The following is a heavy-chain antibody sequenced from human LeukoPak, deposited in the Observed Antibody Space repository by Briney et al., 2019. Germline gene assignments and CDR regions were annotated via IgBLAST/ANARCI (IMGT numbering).Heavy chain of an antibody. V-gene: IGHV3-66*01. CDR2: IYSGGST. Sequence: GGSLRLSCAASGFTFSSYAMSWVRQAPGKGLEWVSVIYSGGSTYYADSVKGRFTISRDNSKNTLYLQMNSLRAEDTAVYYCARERGHLDYWGQGTLVTVSS. D-gene: IGHD6-25*01. J-gene: IGHJ4*02. CDR1: GFTFSSYA. CDR3: ARERGHLDY.